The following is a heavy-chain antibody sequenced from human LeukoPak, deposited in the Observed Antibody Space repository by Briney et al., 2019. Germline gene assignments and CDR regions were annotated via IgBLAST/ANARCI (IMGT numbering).Heavy chain of an antibody. D-gene: IGHD3-10*01. V-gene: IGHV4-34*01. CDR3: ARDAYYGSGKFDY. Sequence: SETLSLTCAVYGGSFSGYYWSWIRQPPGKGLEWIGEINHSGSTNYNPSLKSRVTISVDTSKNQFSLKLSSVTAADTAVYYCARDAYYGSGKFDYWGQGTLVTVSS. J-gene: IGHJ4*02. CDR1: GGSFSGYY. CDR2: INHSGST.